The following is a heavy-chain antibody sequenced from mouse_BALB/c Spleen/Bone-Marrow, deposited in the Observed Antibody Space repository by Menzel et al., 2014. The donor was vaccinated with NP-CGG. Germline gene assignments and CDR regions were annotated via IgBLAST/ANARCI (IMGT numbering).Heavy chain of an antibody. D-gene: IGHD2-10*02. CDR3: ARDVGYGNYFVY. CDR2: SRNKAKHYTT. V-gene: IGHV7-1*02. Sequence: EVQGVESGGGLVQPGDSLRLSCATSGFTFSDFYMEWVRQPPGRRLEWIAASRNKAKHYTTEYSASVKGRFIVFRDTSQSILYLQMNALRAEDAAIYYCARDVGYGNYFVYWGQGTLVTVSA. J-gene: IGHJ3*01. CDR1: GFTFSDFY.